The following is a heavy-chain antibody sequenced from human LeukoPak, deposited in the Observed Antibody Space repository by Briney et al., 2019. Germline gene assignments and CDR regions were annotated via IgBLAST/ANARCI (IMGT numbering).Heavy chain of an antibody. D-gene: IGHD6-19*01. CDR2: IDQDGSEK. V-gene: IGHV3-7*01. CDR1: GFTFSNYW. J-gene: IGHJ4*02. CDR3: ARDRATEAASKVFDH. Sequence: GGSLRLSCAASGFTFSNYWMSWVRQAPGKGLEWAANIDQDGSEKYYVDSVKGRFTISRDNAKNSLYLQMNSLRAEDRAVYYCARDRATEAASKVFDHWGQGTLVTVSS.